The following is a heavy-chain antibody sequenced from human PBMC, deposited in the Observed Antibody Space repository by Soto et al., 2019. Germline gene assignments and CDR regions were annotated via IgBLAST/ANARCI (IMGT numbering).Heavy chain of an antibody. CDR3: AIKYYYGSGKWSNWFDP. J-gene: IGHJ5*02. CDR1: GYTFTSYG. CDR2: ISAYNGNT. D-gene: IGHD3-10*01. Sequence: ASVKVSCKASGYTFTSYGISWVRQAPGQGLEWMGWISAYNGNTNYAQKLQGRVTMTTDTSTSTAYMELRSLRSDDTAVYYCAIKYYYGSGKWSNWFDPWGQGTLVTVSS. V-gene: IGHV1-18*01.